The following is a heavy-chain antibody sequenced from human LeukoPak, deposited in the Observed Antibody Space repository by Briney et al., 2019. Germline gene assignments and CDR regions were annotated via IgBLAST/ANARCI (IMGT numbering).Heavy chain of an antibody. J-gene: IGHJ4*02. Sequence: GASVKVSCKASGYTFSHHGISWVRQAPGQGLEWMGWISCYNGDTMYAQNVQGRVTMTTDTSTRTAYMELRSLRSDDTAMYNCARDPSNSSGYHAHFDSWGQGTLVTVSS. D-gene: IGHD3-22*01. CDR3: ARDPSNSSGYHAHFDS. CDR2: ISCYNGDT. V-gene: IGHV1-18*01. CDR1: GYTFSHHG.